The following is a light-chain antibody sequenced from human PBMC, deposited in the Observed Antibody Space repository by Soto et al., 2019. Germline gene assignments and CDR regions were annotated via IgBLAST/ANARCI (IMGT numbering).Light chain of an antibody. CDR1: QSVSNNY. CDR2: GAS. V-gene: IGKV3-20*01. Sequence: EIVLTQSPATESASPVQRATLYCXXXQSVSNNYLAWYQQKPGQAPRLLIYGASNRATGIPDRFSGSGSGTDFTLTISKVEPEDFAVYYCQQYGTPRSVTFGQGTRLEIK. J-gene: IGKJ5*01. CDR3: QQYGTPRSVT.